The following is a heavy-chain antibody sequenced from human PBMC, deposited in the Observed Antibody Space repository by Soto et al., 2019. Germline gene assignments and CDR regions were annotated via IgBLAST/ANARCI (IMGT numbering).Heavy chain of an antibody. V-gene: IGHV4-30-4*01. CDR1: GGSISSGDYY. D-gene: IGHD4-4*01. J-gene: IGHJ5*02. CDR2: IYYSGST. Sequence: PSETLSLTCTVSGGSISSGDYYWGWIRQPPGKGLEWIGYIYYSGSTYYNPSLKSRVTISVDTSKNQFSLKLSSVTAADTAVYYCARGYSNSRNNWFDPWGKGTLVTVSS. CDR3: ARGYSNSRNNWFDP.